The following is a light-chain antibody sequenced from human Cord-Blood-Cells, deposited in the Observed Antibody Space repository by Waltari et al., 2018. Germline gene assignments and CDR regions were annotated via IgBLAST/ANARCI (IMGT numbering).Light chain of an antibody. J-gene: IGKJ2*01. CDR3: QQYNNWPPYT. V-gene: IGKV3-15*01. CDR2: GAS. CDR1: QSVSSN. Sequence: EIVMTQSPATLSVSPGERATLSCRASQSVSSNLAGYQQKPGQAPRLPIYGASTRATGIPARFSGSGSVTEFTLTISSLQSEDFAVYYCQQYNNWPPYTFGQGTKLEIK.